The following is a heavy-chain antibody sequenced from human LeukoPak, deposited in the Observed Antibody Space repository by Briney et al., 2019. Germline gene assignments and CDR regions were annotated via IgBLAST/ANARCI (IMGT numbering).Heavy chain of an antibody. Sequence: GGSLRLSCAASGFTFSDYYMNWVRQAPGKGLEWVSSITGSSGYIHYADSVKGRFTISRDNAKNSLYLQMNSLRDEDTAVYYCARDPAAADLYYYYGMDVWGQGTTVTVSS. D-gene: IGHD6-13*01. CDR2: ITGSSGYI. CDR3: ARDPAAADLYYYYGMDV. CDR1: GFTFSDYY. J-gene: IGHJ6*02. V-gene: IGHV3-21*01.